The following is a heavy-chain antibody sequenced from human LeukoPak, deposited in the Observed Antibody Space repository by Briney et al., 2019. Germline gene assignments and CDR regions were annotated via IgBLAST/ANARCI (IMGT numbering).Heavy chain of an antibody. J-gene: IGHJ6*03. CDR3: ARETSQKGAHYMDV. Sequence: SETLSLTCTVSGGSISSYYWSWIRRPPGKGLEWIGYIYYSGSTNYNPSLKSRVTISVDTSKNQFSLKLSSVTAADTAVYYCARETSQKGAHYMDVWGKGTTVTISS. V-gene: IGHV4-59*01. CDR2: IYYSGST. D-gene: IGHD3-16*01. CDR1: GGSISSYY.